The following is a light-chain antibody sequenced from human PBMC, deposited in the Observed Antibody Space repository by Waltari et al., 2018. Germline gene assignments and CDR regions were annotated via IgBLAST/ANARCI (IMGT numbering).Light chain of an antibody. CDR1: NIGSKS. CDR3: QVWDSSSDHVV. J-gene: IGLJ2*01. CDR2: YDS. Sequence: SYVLTQPPSESVAPGKTARITCGGKNIGSKSVHWYQQKPGQAPVLVIYYDSDRPSGNPGRFSGTKSGNTATLTISRAEAGDEADYYCQVWDSSSDHVVFGGGTKLTVL. V-gene: IGLV3-21*04.